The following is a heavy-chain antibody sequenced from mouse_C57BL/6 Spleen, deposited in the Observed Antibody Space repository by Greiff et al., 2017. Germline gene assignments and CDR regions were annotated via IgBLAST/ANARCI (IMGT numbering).Heavy chain of an antibody. J-gene: IGHJ2*01. CDR3: ASTTVVSDY. V-gene: IGHV1-82*01. D-gene: IGHD1-1*01. CDR1: GYAFSSSW. CDR2: IYPGDGDT. Sequence: VQLQQSGPELVKPGASVKISCKASGYAFSSSWMNWVKQRPGKGFEWIGRIYPGDGDTNYNGKFKGKATLTADKSSSTAYMQLSSLTSEDSAVYFCASTTVVSDYWGQGTTLTVSS.